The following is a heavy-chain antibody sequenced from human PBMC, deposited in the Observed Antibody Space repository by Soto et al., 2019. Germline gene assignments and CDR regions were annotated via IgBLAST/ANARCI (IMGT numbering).Heavy chain of an antibody. CDR3: ARGGTVTAVY. CDR2: ISTSGSTI. CDR1: GFTFSDCY. J-gene: IGHJ4*02. D-gene: IGHD2-21*02. V-gene: IGHV3-11*01. Sequence: QVQLVESGGGLVKPGGSLRLSCAASGFTFSDCYMSWIRQSPGKGLEWVAYISTSGSTIYYADSVKGRFTIARDNAKNSVYLQMTGLRAEDTAVYYCARGGTVTAVYWGQGALVTVSS.